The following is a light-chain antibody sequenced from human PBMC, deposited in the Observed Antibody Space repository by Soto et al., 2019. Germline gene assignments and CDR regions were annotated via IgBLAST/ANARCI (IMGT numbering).Light chain of an antibody. J-gene: IGKJ1*01. V-gene: IGKV1-5*01. CDR3: QQYNSLSWT. CDR2: DAS. CDR1: QSISTW. Sequence: DIEITQSPSTLSASVGERVTITCRARQSISTWLAWYQQKPGKAPKLLIYDASSLESGVPSRFSGSGSGTEFTLTISSLQPDDFATYYCQQYNSLSWTFGQGTKVDIK.